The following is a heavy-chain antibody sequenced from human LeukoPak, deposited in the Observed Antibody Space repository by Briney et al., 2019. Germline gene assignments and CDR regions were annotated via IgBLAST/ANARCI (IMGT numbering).Heavy chain of an antibody. Sequence: GGSLRLSCAASGFTVSSNYMSWVRQAPGKGLEWVSVIYSGGSTYYADSVKGRFTISRDNSKNTLYLQMNSLRAEDTAVYYCARGKAVTTFPITISYYYYGMDVWGQGTTVTVPS. CDR1: GFTVSSNY. CDR3: ARGKAVTTFPITISYYYYGMDV. CDR2: IYSGGST. D-gene: IGHD4-17*01. J-gene: IGHJ6*02. V-gene: IGHV3-53*01.